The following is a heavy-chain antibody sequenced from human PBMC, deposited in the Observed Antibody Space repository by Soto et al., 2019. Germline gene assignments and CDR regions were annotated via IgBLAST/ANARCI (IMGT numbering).Heavy chain of an antibody. D-gene: IGHD2-2*01. J-gene: IGHJ4*02. CDR2: IRQDGSEI. CDR3: AREVVVSRGASYFGY. Sequence: GGSLRLSCVGSGFTFSSNWMTWVRQAPGKGLEWVANIRQDGSEINYVDSVKGRFTISRGNTKNSLYLQMNSLRAEDTAIYYCAREVVVSRGASYFGYWGPGTLVTVSS. V-gene: IGHV3-7*04. CDR1: GFTFSSNW.